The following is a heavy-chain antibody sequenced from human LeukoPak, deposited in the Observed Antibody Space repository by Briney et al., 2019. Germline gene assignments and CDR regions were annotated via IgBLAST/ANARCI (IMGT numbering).Heavy chain of an antibody. J-gene: IGHJ5*02. CDR3: ARSEYSSSWYSFEAGENWFDP. CDR1: GYTFTSYG. D-gene: IGHD6-13*01. V-gene: IGHV1-18*01. CDR2: ISAYNGNT. Sequence: ASVKVSCKASGYTFTSYGISWVRQAPGQGLEWMGWISAYNGNTNYAQKLQGRVTMTTDTSTSTAYMELRSLRSDDTAVYYCARSEYSSSWYSFEAGENWFDPWGQGTLVTVSS.